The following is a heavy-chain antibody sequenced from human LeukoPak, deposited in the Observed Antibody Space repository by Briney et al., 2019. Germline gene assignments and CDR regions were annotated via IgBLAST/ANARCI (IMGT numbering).Heavy chain of an antibody. CDR3: AREAHY. CDR1: GFTFSSYA. CDR2: ISYDGSNK. Sequence: GRSLRLSCAASGFTFSSYAMHWVRQAPGKGLEWVAVISYDGSNKYYADSVKGRFTISRDNSKNTLYLQMNSLRAEDTAVYYCAREAHYGGQATLVTVSS. V-gene: IGHV3-30-3*01. J-gene: IGHJ4*02.